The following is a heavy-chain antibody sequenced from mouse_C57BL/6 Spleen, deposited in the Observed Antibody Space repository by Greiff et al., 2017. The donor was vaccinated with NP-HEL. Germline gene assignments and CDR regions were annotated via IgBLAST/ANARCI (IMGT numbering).Heavy chain of an antibody. D-gene: IGHD1-1*01. Sequence: EVKLVESGGGLVKPGGSLKLSCAASGFTFSSYTMSWVRQTPEKRLEWVATISGGGGNTYYPDSVKGRFTISRDNAKNTLYLQMSSLRSEDTALYYCARQTTVVVDYWGQGTTLTVSS. V-gene: IGHV5-9*01. CDR3: ARQTTVVVDY. CDR2: ISGGGGNT. J-gene: IGHJ2*01. CDR1: GFTFSSYT.